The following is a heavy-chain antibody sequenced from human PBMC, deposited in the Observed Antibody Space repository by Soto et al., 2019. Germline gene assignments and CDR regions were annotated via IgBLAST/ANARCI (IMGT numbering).Heavy chain of an antibody. V-gene: IGHV4-4*07. J-gene: IGHJ4*02. CDR2: IYTSGST. CDR1: GGSISGYY. Sequence: SETLSLTCTVSGGSISGYYWSWIRQPAGKGLEWIGRIYTSGSTNYNPSLKSRVTMSVDTSKNQFSLKLSSVTAADTAVYYCARACSSNSCYDVFDYWGQGTLVTVSS. D-gene: IGHD2-2*01. CDR3: ARACSSNSCYDVFDY.